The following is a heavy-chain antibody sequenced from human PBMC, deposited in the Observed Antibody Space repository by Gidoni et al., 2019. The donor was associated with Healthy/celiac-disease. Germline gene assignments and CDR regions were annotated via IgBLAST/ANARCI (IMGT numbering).Heavy chain of an antibody. CDR2: IYTSGST. J-gene: IGHJ4*02. CDR3: ARDLGIAVAGTPTDY. V-gene: IGHV4-4*07. D-gene: IGHD6-19*01. CDR1: VGPISSYY. Sequence: QVQLQESGPGLVQPSETLSLTCTVSVGPISSYYWSWIRQPAGKGLEWIGRIYTSGSTNYNPSLKSRVTMSVDTSKNQFSLKLSSVTAADTAVYYCARDLGIAVAGTPTDYWGQGTLVTVSS.